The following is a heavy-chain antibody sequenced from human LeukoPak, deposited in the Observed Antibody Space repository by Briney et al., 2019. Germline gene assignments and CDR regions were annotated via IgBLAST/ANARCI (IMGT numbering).Heavy chain of an antibody. CDR3: ARVPSHYDYIWGSYRYTYYMDV. V-gene: IGHV1-8*01. Sequence: GASVKVSCKASGYTFTSYDINWVRQATGQGLEWMGWMNPNSGNTGYAQKFQGRVTMTRNTSISTAYMELSSLRSEDTAVYYCARVPSHYDYIWGSYRYTYYMDVWGKGTTVTVS. CDR2: MNPNSGNT. D-gene: IGHD3-16*02. CDR1: GYTFTSYD. J-gene: IGHJ6*03.